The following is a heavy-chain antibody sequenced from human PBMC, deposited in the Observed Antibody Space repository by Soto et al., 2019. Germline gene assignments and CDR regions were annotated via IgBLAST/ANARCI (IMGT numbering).Heavy chain of an antibody. CDR1: GGSFSGYY. CDR2: INHSGST. J-gene: IGHJ6*02. V-gene: IGHV4-34*01. CDR3: ARGSRYFDWLKRYDYYGMDV. Sequence: QVQLQQWGAGLLKPSETLSLTCAVYGGSFSGYYWSWIRQPPGKGLEWIGEINHSGSTNYNPYLQSRVTIAVDTTKNQFSLKLSSVTAADTAVYYCARGSRYFDWLKRYDYYGMDVWGQGTTVTVSS. D-gene: IGHD3-9*01.